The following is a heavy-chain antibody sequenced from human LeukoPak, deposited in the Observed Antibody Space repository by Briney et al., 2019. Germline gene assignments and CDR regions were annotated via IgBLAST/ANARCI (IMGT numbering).Heavy chain of an antibody. D-gene: IGHD3-9*01. V-gene: IGHV1-69*05. CDR1: GGTFSSYA. Sequence: ASVKVSCKASGGTFSSYAISWVRQAPGQGLEWMGGIIPIFGTANYAQKFQGRVTITTDESTSTAYMELSSLRSEDTAVYYCARGGLAGYFPTIPRFFGFDYWGQGTLVTVS. J-gene: IGHJ4*02. CDR3: ARGGLAGYFPTIPRFFGFDY. CDR2: IIPIFGTA.